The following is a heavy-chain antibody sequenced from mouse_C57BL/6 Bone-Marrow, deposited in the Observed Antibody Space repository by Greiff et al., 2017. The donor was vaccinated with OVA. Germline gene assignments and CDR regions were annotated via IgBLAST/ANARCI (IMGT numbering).Heavy chain of an antibody. CDR2: INPNNGGT. CDR1: GYTFTDYN. Sequence: EVQLQQSGPELVKPGASVKIPCKASGYTFTDYNMDWVKQSHGKSLEWIGDINPNNGGTIYNQKFKGKATLTVDKSSSTAYMELRSLTSEDTAVYYCARYSSSYYAMDYWGQGTSVTVSS. V-gene: IGHV1-18*01. CDR3: ARYSSSYYAMDY. J-gene: IGHJ4*01.